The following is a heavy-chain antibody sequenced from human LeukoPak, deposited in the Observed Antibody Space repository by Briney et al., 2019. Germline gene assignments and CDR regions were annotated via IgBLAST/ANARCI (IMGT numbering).Heavy chain of an antibody. CDR2: IKQDGSEK. Sequence: GGSLRLSCAASGFTFSSYWMSWVRQAPGKGLEWVANIKQDGSEKYYVDSVKGRFTISRDNAKNSLYLQMNSLRAEDTAVYYCAKALLWFGENNWFDPWGQGTLVIVSS. CDR1: GFTFSSYW. V-gene: IGHV3-7*03. J-gene: IGHJ5*02. CDR3: AKALLWFGENNWFDP. D-gene: IGHD3-10*01.